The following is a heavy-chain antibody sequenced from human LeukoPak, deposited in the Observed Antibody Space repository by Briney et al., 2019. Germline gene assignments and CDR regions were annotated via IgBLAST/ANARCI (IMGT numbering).Heavy chain of an antibody. CDR2: IFYPGSA. V-gene: IGHV4-39*01. CDR1: AGSISSSSYY. CDR3: ARRAASAGYFDY. J-gene: IGHJ4*02. Sequence: SETLSLTCTVSAGSISSSSYYWGWIRQPPGKGLEWIGNIFYPGSAFHNPFLKSRVTISVDTSRGQFSLNLRSVTAADTAAYFCARRAASAGYFDYWGQGTLVTVSS. D-gene: IGHD6-13*01.